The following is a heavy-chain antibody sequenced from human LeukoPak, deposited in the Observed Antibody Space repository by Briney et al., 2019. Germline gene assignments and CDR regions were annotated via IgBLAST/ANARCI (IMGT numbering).Heavy chain of an antibody. CDR2: IYYSGST. CDR3: ARQEAPFIEYSSSKYYFDY. Sequence: SETLSLTCTVSGGSISSSSYYWGWIRQPPGKGLEWIGSIYYSGSTCYNPSLKSRVTISVDTSKNQFSLKLSSVTAADTAVYYCARQEAPFIEYSSSKYYFDYWGQGTLVTVSS. V-gene: IGHV4-39*01. D-gene: IGHD6-6*01. J-gene: IGHJ4*02. CDR1: GGSISSSSYY.